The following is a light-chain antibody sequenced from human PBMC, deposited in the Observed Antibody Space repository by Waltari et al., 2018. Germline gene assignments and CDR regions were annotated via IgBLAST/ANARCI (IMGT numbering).Light chain of an antibody. CDR2: DVS. CDR3: SSYTSSSTRV. J-gene: IGLJ3*02. Sequence: QSALTQPASVSGSPGQSITISCSGTSSDVGGYNYVSWDQQPPGKAPKLMIYDVSKRPSGVSNRVAGSKSGKTASPTISGLQGEDEAYYYCSSYTSSSTRVFGGGTKLTVL. CDR1: SSDVGGYNY. V-gene: IGLV2-14*03.